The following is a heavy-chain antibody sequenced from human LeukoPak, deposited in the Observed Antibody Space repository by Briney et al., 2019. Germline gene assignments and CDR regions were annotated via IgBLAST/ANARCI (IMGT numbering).Heavy chain of an antibody. CDR2: IHYSGSA. J-gene: IGHJ4*02. Sequence: SETLSLTCSVSGGSIRSYYWSWIRQPPGKGLEWIGYIHYSGSANYNPSIKSRVTISVDPSKNLLSLKLTSVTAAGTGVYYCARLTMPTGPGDYWGQGTLVTVSS. D-gene: IGHD4/OR15-4a*01. CDR3: ARLTMPTGPGDY. CDR1: GGSIRSYY. V-gene: IGHV4-59*08.